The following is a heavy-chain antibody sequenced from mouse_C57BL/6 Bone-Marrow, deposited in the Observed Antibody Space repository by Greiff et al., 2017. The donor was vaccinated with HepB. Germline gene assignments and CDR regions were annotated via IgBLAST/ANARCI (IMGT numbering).Heavy chain of an antibody. Sequence: VQLQQSGAELVKPGASVKLSCKASGYTFTEYTIHWVKQRSGQGLEWIGWFYPGSGSIKYNEKFKDKATLTADKSSSTVYMELSRLTSEDSAVYCCARHEEGPYSNYVNWYFDVWGTGTTVTVSS. V-gene: IGHV1-62-2*01. CDR3: ARHEEGPYSNYVNWYFDV. D-gene: IGHD2-5*01. J-gene: IGHJ1*03. CDR2: FYPGSGSI. CDR1: GYTFTEYT.